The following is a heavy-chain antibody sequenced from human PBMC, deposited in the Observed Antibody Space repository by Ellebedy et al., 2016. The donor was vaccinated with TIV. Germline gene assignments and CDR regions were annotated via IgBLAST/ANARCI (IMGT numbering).Heavy chain of an antibody. D-gene: IGHD6-19*01. V-gene: IGHV3-66*04. CDR1: GFTVSGNC. Sequence: PGGSLRLSCAASGFTVSGNCMTWVRQAPGRGLEWVSLIYNGGDTFYADSVKGRFTISRDKSQNTLFLQMNSLRAEDTAVYFCARRHYSDGWSASWFDTWGQGALVTVSS. CDR2: IYNGGDT. J-gene: IGHJ5*02. CDR3: ARRHYSDGWSASWFDT.